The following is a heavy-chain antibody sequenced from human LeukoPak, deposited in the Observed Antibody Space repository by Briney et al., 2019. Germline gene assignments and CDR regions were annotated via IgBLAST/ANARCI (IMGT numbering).Heavy chain of an antibody. V-gene: IGHV3-30*02. CDR2: IRYDGSNK. Sequence: PGGSLRLSCAASGFTFSSYGMHWVRQAPGKGLEWVAFIRYDGSNKYYADSVKGRFTISRDNSKNTLYLQMNSLRAEDTAVYYCAKDSSSWYTGKLNYFDYWGQGTLVTVSS. CDR1: GFTFSSYG. D-gene: IGHD6-13*01. CDR3: AKDSSSWYTGKLNYFDY. J-gene: IGHJ4*02.